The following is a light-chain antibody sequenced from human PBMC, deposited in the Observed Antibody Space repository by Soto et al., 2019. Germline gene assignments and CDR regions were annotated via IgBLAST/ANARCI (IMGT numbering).Light chain of an antibody. CDR3: GSWDINLRAVV. CDR1: KSNIGSNY. Sequence: QSVVTQPPSVSAAPGQTVTIACSGTKSNIGSNYISWYQQLPGTAPKLVIYDINKRPSGIADRFSGSKSGTSAALGITGLQTEDEAYYFCGSWDINLRAVVFGGGTKLTVL. CDR2: DIN. V-gene: IGLV1-51*01. J-gene: IGLJ3*02.